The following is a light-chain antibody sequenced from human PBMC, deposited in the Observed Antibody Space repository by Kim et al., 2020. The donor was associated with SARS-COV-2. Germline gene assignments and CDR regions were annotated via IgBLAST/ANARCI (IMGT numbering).Light chain of an antibody. CDR1: QSISTW. CDR2: KAS. J-gene: IGKJ2*01. CDR3: QQYNSYSYT. V-gene: IGKV1-5*03. Sequence: CAYVGDRVTLTCRASQSISTWLAWYQQQPGQAPKLLIYKASTLQSAVPSRFSGSGSGTEFTLTISSLQPNDFATYTCQQYNSYSYTFGQGTKLEI.